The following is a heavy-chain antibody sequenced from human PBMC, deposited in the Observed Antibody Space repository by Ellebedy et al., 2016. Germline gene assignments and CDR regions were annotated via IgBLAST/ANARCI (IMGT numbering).Heavy chain of an antibody. Sequence: ASVKVSXKASGYTFTSYGISWVRQAPGQGLEWMGWISAYNGNTNYAQKLQGRVTMTTDTSTSTAYMELRSLRSDDTAVYYCARDHTLGYCSSTSCYALDYWGQGTLVTVSS. CDR3: ARDHTLGYCSSTSCYALDY. V-gene: IGHV1-18*01. CDR2: ISAYNGNT. D-gene: IGHD2-2*01. J-gene: IGHJ4*02. CDR1: GYTFTSYG.